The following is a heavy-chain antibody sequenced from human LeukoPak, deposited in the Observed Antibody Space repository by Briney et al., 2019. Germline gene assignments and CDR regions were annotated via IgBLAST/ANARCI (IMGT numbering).Heavy chain of an antibody. J-gene: IGHJ6*02. Sequence: GGSLRLSCAASGFTFSGYAMNWVRQAPGKGLEWVAVISYDGSNKYYADSVKGRFTISRDNSKNTLYLQMNSLRAEDTAVYYCARATYSSGWLKRTDYYYYGMDVWGQGTTVTVSS. CDR3: ARATYSSGWLKRTDYYYYGMDV. CDR2: ISYDGSNK. V-gene: IGHV3-30*04. CDR1: GFTFSGYA. D-gene: IGHD6-19*01.